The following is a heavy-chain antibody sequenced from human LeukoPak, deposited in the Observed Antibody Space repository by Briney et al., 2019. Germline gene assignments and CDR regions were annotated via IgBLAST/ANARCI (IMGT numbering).Heavy chain of an antibody. D-gene: IGHD2-15*01. Sequence: GGSLRLSCAASGFTVSSNYMSWVRQAPGKRLEWVSAISGSGGSTYYADSVKGRFTISRDNSKNTLYLQMNSLRAEDTAVYYCARGVVVAAYFDYWGQGTLVTVSS. CDR1: GFTVSSNY. CDR3: ARGVVVAAYFDY. J-gene: IGHJ4*02. V-gene: IGHV3-23*01. CDR2: ISGSGGST.